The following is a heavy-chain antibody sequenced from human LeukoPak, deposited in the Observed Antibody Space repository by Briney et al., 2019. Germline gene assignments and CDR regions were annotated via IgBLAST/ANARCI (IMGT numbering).Heavy chain of an antibody. CDR1: GFTFSSYA. CDR2: ISGSGGST. D-gene: IGHD3-3*01. CDR3: AKSVAIYFYYGLDV. Sequence: GGSLRLSCAASGFTFSSYAMSWVRQTPGKGLEWVSAISGSGGSTYYADPVKGRLTISRDNSKNTLFLQMDSLRAEDTAPYYCAKSVAIYFYYGLDVWGQGTTVTVSS. J-gene: IGHJ6*02. V-gene: IGHV3-23*01.